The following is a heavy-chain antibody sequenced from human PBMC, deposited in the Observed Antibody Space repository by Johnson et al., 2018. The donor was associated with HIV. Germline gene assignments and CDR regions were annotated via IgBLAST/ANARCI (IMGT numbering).Heavy chain of an antibody. Sequence: QVQLLESGGGVVQPGRSLRLSCAASGFTFSSYAMHWVRQAPGKGLEWVAVISYDGSNKYFADSVKGRFTISRDNAKNSLNLQMNSLRAEDTAVYYCAREYDAFDIWGQGTMVTVSS. CDR1: GFTFSSYA. CDR3: AREYDAFDI. CDR2: ISYDGSNK. V-gene: IGHV3-30-3*01. J-gene: IGHJ3*02.